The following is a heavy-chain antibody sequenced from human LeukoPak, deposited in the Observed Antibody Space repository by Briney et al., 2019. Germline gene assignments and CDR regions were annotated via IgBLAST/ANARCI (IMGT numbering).Heavy chain of an antibody. Sequence: GESLKISCKGSGYSFTSYWIGWVRQMPGKGLEWMGIIYPGDSDTRYSPSFQGQVTISAVKSISTAYLQWSSLKASDTAMYYCARLKVLLWFGELSREDYFDYWGQGTLVTVSS. CDR2: IYPGDSDT. J-gene: IGHJ4*02. D-gene: IGHD3-10*01. V-gene: IGHV5-51*01. CDR3: ARLKVLLWFGELSREDYFDY. CDR1: GYSFTSYW.